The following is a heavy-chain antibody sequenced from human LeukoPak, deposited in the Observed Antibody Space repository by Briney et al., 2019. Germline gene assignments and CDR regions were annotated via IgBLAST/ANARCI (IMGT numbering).Heavy chain of an antibody. V-gene: IGHV4-38-2*01. Sequence: SETLSLTCAVSGYSISSGYYWGWIRQPPGKGLEWIGSIYHSGSTYYNPSLKSRVTISVDTSKNQFSLKLSSVTAADTAVCYCARRYCSSTSCYYVDYWGQGTLVTVSS. CDR1: GYSISSGYY. CDR2: IYHSGST. CDR3: ARRYCSSTSCYYVDY. J-gene: IGHJ4*02. D-gene: IGHD2-2*01.